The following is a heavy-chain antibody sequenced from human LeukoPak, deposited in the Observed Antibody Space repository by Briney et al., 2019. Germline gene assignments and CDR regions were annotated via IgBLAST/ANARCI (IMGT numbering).Heavy chain of an antibody. CDR2: IIPIFGTA. CDR3: ARGGYSRNWFDP. Sequence: SVKVSCKASGGTFSSYAISWVRQAPGQGLEWMGGIIPIFGTASYAQKFQGRVTITADESTSTAYMELSSLRSEDTAVYYCARGGYSRNWFDPWGQGTLVTVSS. CDR1: GGTFSSYA. J-gene: IGHJ5*02. D-gene: IGHD6-13*01. V-gene: IGHV1-69*01.